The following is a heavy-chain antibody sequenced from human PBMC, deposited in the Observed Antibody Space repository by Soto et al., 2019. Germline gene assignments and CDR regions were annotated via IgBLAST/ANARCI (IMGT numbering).Heavy chain of an antibody. CDR3: AREGGSYSPFFDY. J-gene: IGHJ4*02. CDR1: GDSISSGGYY. CDR2: IYYSGTT. D-gene: IGHD1-26*01. V-gene: IGHV4-31*03. Sequence: SETLSLTCTVSGDSISSGGYYWSWIRQHPGKGLEWIGFIYYSGTTSYNPSLKSRVSISVDAPKNQFSLKLNSVTAADTGVYFCAREGGSYSPFFDYWGQGTLVTVSS.